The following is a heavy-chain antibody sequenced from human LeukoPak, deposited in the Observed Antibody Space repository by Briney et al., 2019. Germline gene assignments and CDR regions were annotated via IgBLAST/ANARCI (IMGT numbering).Heavy chain of an antibody. J-gene: IGHJ3*02. CDR2: IYSGGYT. Sequence: GGSLRLSCAASGFXVSNNYMSWVRQAPGKGLEWVSVIYSGGYTYYADSVKGRVTISRANSKNTLYLQMNSLRAEDTAVDYCARALGYSYGYAFDIWGQGTMVTVSS. CDR1: GFXVSNNY. CDR3: ARALGYSYGYAFDI. D-gene: IGHD5-18*01. V-gene: IGHV3-66*01.